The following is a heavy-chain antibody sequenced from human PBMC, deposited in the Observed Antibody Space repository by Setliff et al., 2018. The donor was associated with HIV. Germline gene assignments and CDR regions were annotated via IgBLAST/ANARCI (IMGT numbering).Heavy chain of an antibody. CDR2: IYYSGST. Sequence: SETLSLTCTVSGGSISSSSYYWGWIRQPPGKGLEWIGSIYYSGSTYYNPSLKSRVTISVDTSENQFSLKLTSVTASDTAVYYCARAAELERERWFDPWGQGTLVTVSS. CDR3: ARAAELERERWFDP. V-gene: IGHV4-39*07. J-gene: IGHJ5*02. CDR1: GGSISSSSYY. D-gene: IGHD1-1*01.